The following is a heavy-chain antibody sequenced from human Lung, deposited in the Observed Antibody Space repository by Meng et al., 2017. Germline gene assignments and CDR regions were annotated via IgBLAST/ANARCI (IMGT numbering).Heavy chain of an antibody. CDR1: CGSFSDYY. V-gene: IGHV4-34*01. J-gene: IGHJ4*02. D-gene: IGHD4-11*01. Sequence: QVQLQQGGAGLFKPSETLSLTCVVSCGSFSDYYWSWIRQPPGKGLEWIGEINHSGSTNYNPSLESRATISVDTSQNNLSLKLSSVTAADSAVYYCARGPTTMAHDIDYWGQGTLVTVSS. CDR2: INHSGST. CDR3: ARGPTTMAHDIDY.